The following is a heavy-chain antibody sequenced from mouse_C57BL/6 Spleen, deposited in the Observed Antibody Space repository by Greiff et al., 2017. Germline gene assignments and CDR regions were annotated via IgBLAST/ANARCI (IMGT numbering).Heavy chain of an antibody. D-gene: IGHD2-2*01. CDR3: ASYYGYPFAY. CDR1: GYTFTSYW. V-gene: IGHV1-64*01. Sequence: VQLQQPGAELVKPGASVKLSCKASGYTFTSYWMHWVKQRPGQGLEWIGMIHPNSGSTNYNEKFKSKATLTVDKSSSTAYMQLSSLTSEASAVYYCASYYGYPFAYWGQGTLVTVSA. CDR2: IHPNSGST. J-gene: IGHJ3*01.